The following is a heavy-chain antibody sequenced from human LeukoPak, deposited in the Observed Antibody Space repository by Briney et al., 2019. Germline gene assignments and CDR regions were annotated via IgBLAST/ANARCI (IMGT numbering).Heavy chain of an antibody. CDR2: INPNSGGT. CDR1: GYSFTDYY. D-gene: IGHD5-12*01. V-gene: IGHV1-2*02. J-gene: IGHJ5*02. Sequence: ASVKVSCKASGYSFTDYYLHWVRQAPGQGLEWMGWINPNSGGTNYAQKFQGRVTMTRDTSIRTAYMELSRLRSDDTAVYYCARVRRDADAYSGYEPQKRGWFDPWGQGTLVTVSS. CDR3: ARVRRDADAYSGYEPQKRGWFDP.